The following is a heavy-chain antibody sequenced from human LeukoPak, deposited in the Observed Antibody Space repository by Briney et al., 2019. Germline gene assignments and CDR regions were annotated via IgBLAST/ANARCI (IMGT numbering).Heavy chain of an antibody. Sequence: GGSLRLSCAASGFTFTNYAMSWVRQAQGKGLEWVSGISGSGTNTHYADSVKGRFAISRDNAKNTLYLQMNSPGAEDTGMYYCARHSSGNLQPFDSWGQGTLVSVSS. J-gene: IGHJ4*02. CDR2: ISGSGTNT. D-gene: IGHD3-22*01. CDR3: ARHSSGNLQPFDS. CDR1: GFTFTNYA. V-gene: IGHV3-23*01.